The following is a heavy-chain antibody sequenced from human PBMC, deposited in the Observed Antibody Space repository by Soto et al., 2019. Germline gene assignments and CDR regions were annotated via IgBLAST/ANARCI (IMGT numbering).Heavy chain of an antibody. J-gene: IGHJ6*01. CDR2: IWYDGSNK. Sequence: QVQLVESGGGVVQPGRSLRLSCAASGFTFSSYGMHWVRQAPGKGLEWVAVIWYDGSNKYYADSVKGRFTISRDNSKNTLYLQMNSLRAEDTAVYYCARDQVGDSFGEPEVFDYGMDVW. CDR3: ARDQVGDSFGEPEVFDYGMDV. CDR1: GFTFSSYG. D-gene: IGHD3-10*01. V-gene: IGHV3-33*01.